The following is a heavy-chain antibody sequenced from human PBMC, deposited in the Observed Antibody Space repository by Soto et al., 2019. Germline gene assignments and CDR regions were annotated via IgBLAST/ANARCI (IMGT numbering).Heavy chain of an antibody. J-gene: IGHJ4*02. V-gene: IGHV3-66*04. D-gene: IGHD5-18*01. CDR3: ARHGYSDGGGYFDY. Sequence: EVQLVESGGGLVQPGGSLRLSCAASGFTVSSNYMSWVRQAPGKGLEWVSVIYSGGSAYYADSVKGRFTISRANSKNTLYLKTTSLKAEDTAVYYCARHGYSDGGGYFDYWGRGTLVTVSS. CDR1: GFTVSSNY. CDR2: IYSGGSA.